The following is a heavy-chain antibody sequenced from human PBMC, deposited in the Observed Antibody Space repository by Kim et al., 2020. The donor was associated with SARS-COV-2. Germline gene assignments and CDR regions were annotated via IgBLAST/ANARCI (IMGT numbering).Heavy chain of an antibody. CDR3: AKGALLWFGEPARDWFDP. CDR1: GFTFSSYG. CDR2: ISYDGSNK. V-gene: IGHV3-30*18. D-gene: IGHD3-10*01. J-gene: IGHJ5*02. Sequence: GGSLRLSCAASGFTFSSYGMHWVRQAPGKGLEWVAVISYDGSNKYYADSVKGRFTISRDNSKNTLYLQMNSLRAEDTAVYYCAKGALLWFGEPARDWFDPWGQGTLVTVSS.